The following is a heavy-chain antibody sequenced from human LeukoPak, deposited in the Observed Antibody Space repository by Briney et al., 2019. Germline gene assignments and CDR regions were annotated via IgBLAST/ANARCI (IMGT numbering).Heavy chain of an antibody. J-gene: IGHJ4*02. V-gene: IGHV3-53*01. D-gene: IGHD2-2*01. CDR3: ARVDQLLYYFDY. CDR2: IYSGGST. Sequence: GGSLRLSCVVSGFTFRSYWMHWIRQAPGKGLEWVSVIYSGGSTYYADSVKGRFTISRDNSKNTLYLQMNSLRAEDTAVYYCARVDQLLYYFDYWGQGTLVTVSS. CDR1: GFTFRSYW.